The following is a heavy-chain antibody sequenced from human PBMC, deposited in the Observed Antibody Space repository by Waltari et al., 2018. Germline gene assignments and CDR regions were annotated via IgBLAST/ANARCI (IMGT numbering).Heavy chain of an antibody. J-gene: IGHJ5*02. Sequence: QLQLQESGPGLVKPSETLSLTCTVSGGSIRSSSYYWGWIRQPPGKGLEWIGSIYYSGSTYYNPSLKSRVTISVDTSKNQFSLKLSSVTAADTAVYYCARVRPGSGYDSWGQGTLVTVSS. D-gene: IGHD5-12*01. CDR1: GGSIRSSSYY. V-gene: IGHV4-39*07. CDR2: IYYSGST. CDR3: ARVRPGSGYDS.